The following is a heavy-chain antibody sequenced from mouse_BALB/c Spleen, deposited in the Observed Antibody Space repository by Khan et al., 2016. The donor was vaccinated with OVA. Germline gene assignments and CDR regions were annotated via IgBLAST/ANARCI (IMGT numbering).Heavy chain of an antibody. CDR1: GFTFSDAW. V-gene: IGHV6-6*01. Sequence: VQLKESVGGLVQPGGSMKLSCAASGFTFSDAWMDWVSQSPEKGLEWVSEIRSTANNHATSYAESVKGRFTISRDDSKSSVYLQMNSFRAEDTGIYYCTRRDSWVAYWGQGTLVNVSA. CDR2: IRSTANNHAT. D-gene: IGHD2-13*01. J-gene: IGHJ3*01. CDR3: TRRDSWVAY.